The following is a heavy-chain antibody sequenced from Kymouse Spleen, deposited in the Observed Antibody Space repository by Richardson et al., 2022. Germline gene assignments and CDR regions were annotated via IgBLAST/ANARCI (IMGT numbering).Heavy chain of an antibody. V-gene: IGHV3-21*03. CDR2: ISSSSSYI. CDR1: GFTFSSYS. Sequence: EVQLVESGGGLVKPGGSLRLSCAASGFTFSSYSMNWVRQAPGKGLEWVSSISSSSSYIYYADSVKGRFTISRDNAKNSLYLQMNSLRAEDTAVYYCARDYYGSGSNFDYWGQGTLVTVSS. CDR3: ARDYYGSGSNFDY. J-gene: IGHJ4*02. D-gene: IGHD3-10*01.